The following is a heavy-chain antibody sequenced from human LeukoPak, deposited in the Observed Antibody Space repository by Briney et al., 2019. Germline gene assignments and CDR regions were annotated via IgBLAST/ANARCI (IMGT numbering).Heavy chain of an antibody. V-gene: IGHV3-23*01. CDR2: ISGGGGST. J-gene: IGHJ4*02. D-gene: IGHD5-24*01. CDR3: AKGEMATSN. CDR1: GFTFNTYA. Sequence: GGSLRLSCAASGFTFNTYALSWVRQAPGKGLEWVSIISGGGGSTYYAESVKGRFTISRDKSRSTVYLQMNSLRADDTAVYYCAKGEMATSNWGQGTLVTVSS.